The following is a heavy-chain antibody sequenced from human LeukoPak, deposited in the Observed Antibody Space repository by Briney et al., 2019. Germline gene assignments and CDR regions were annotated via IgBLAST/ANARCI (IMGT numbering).Heavy chain of an antibody. CDR2: IYYSGST. J-gene: IGHJ4*02. V-gene: IGHV4-39*01. CDR1: GGSISSSSYY. CDR3: ARLGSGWYYFDY. D-gene: IGHD6-19*01. Sequence: SETLSLTCTVSGGSISSSSYYWGWIRQPPGKGLEWIGSIYYSGSTYYNPSLKSRVTIPVDTSKNQFSLKLSSVTAADTAVYYFARLGSGWYYFDYWGQGTLVTVSS.